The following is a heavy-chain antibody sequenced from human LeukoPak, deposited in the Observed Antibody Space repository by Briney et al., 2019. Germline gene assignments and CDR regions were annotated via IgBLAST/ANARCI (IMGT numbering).Heavy chain of an antibody. Sequence: AASVKVSCKASGYTFTSYDIHWVRQAPGQGLEWMGIVHPSTGSTSFTQKFQGRVTMTSDTSTRTVYMELSSLRSEDTAVYYCAKGPLRGTAAAIDYWGQGTLVTVSS. J-gene: IGHJ4*02. CDR1: GYTFTSYD. D-gene: IGHD2-2*01. CDR3: AKGPLRGTAAAIDY. V-gene: IGHV1-46*01. CDR2: VHPSTGST.